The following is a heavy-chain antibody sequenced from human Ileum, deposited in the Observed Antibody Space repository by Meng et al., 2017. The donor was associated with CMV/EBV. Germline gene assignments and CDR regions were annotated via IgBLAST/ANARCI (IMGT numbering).Heavy chain of an antibody. CDR1: SGAFNGYY. V-gene: IGHV4-59*10. J-gene: IGHJ4*02. Sequence: QVPLQERRSAHLKPSETLSLTCAVYSGAFNGYYWLWIRQPPVKGLEFIGRVHFTAGIDYYPSLMSRVTMSVDTSRNQLSLNVKSVTAADTAVYYCARAAARGVPVDYWGQGILVTVSS. D-gene: IGHD3-10*01. CDR2: VHFTAGI. CDR3: ARAAARGVPVDY.